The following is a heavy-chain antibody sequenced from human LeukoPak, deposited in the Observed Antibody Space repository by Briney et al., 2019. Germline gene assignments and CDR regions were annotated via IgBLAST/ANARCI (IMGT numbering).Heavy chain of an antibody. CDR3: ARSVGYCGGDCYDSDAFDI. CDR1: GFTFSSYS. CDR2: ISSSSSYI. Sequence: PGGSLRLSCAASGFTFSSYSMNWVRQAPGKGLEWVSSISSSSSYIYYADSVKGRFTISRDNAKNSLYLQMNSLRAEDTAVYYCARSVGYCGGDCYDSDAFDIWGQGTMVTVSS. J-gene: IGHJ3*02. V-gene: IGHV3-21*01. D-gene: IGHD2-21*01.